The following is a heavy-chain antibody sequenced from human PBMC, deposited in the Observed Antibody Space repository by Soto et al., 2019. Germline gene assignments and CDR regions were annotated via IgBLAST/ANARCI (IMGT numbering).Heavy chain of an antibody. CDR3: ASRRLRLGELSPRDYYYYGMDV. V-gene: IGHV4-34*01. D-gene: IGHD3-16*02. CDR2: INHSGST. J-gene: IGHJ6*02. Sequence: SETLSLTCAVYGGSFSGYYWSWIRQPPGKRLEWIGEINHSGSTNYNPSLKSRVTISVDTSKNQFSLKLSSVTAADTAVYYCASRRLRLGELSPRDYYYYGMDVWGQGTTVTVSS. CDR1: GGSFSGYY.